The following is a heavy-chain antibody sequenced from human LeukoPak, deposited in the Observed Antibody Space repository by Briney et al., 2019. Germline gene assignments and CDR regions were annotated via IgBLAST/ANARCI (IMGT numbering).Heavy chain of an antibody. V-gene: IGHV3-30*03. Sequence: SGGSPRLSCAASGFTFNKYGMHWVRQAPGKGLEWVAVVSFDSYNEFYGDSVKGRFTISRDNPKNMVDLQMDSLRPEDTAVYFCVKGKWEDNHYYFGLDVWGQGTTVTVAS. CDR2: VSFDSYNE. J-gene: IGHJ6*02. CDR1: GFTFNKYG. CDR3: VKGKWEDNHYYFGLDV. D-gene: IGHD1-26*01.